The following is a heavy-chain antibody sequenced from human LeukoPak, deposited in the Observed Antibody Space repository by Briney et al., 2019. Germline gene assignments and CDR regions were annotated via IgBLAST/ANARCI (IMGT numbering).Heavy chain of an antibody. CDR1: GFTFSSYE. V-gene: IGHV3-48*03. CDR2: ISSSASTI. CDR3: ARVYCSRTTCSYYYGMDV. J-gene: IGHJ6*02. D-gene: IGHD2-2*01. Sequence: GGSLRLSCAASGFTFSSYEMNWVRQAPGKGLEWVSFISSSASTINYADSVKGRFTVFRDNAKNTVYLQLNSLRAEDTAVYYCARVYCSRTTCSYYYGMDVWGQGNPGHRLL.